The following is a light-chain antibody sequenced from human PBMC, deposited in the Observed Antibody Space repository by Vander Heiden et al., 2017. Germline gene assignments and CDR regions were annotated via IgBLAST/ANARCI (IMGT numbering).Light chain of an antibody. Sequence: DIQLTQSPSFLSASVGDRVTITCRASQGISSYLAWYQQKPGKAPKLLIYAASTLQSGVPSRFSGSGSGTEFTLTISSLQPEDFATYDCQQLNSYPHGFGPGTKVDIK. CDR2: AAS. V-gene: IGKV1-9*01. J-gene: IGKJ3*01. CDR3: QQLNSYPHG. CDR1: QGISSY.